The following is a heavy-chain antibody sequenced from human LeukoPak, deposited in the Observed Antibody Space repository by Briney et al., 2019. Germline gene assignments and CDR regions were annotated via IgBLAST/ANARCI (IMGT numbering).Heavy chain of an antibody. J-gene: IGHJ5*02. CDR3: ARLYNWTDEVGP. V-gene: IGHV4-39*01. CDR2: IYYSGST. CDR1: GGSISSSSYY. D-gene: IGHD1-20*01. Sequence: PSETLSLTCTVSGGSISSSSYYWGWIRQPPGKGLEWIGSIYYSGSTYYNPSLKSRVTISVDTSKNQFSLKLSSVTAADTAVYYCARLYNWTDEVGPWGQGTLVTVSS.